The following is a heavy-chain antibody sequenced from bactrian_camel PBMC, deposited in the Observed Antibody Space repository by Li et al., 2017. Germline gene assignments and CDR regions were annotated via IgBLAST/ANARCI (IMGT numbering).Heavy chain of an antibody. CDR1: EHIGGFYC. CDR2: IEREGPT. Sequence: HVQLVESGGGSVQAGGSVRLSCAATEHIGGFYCVGWFRQAPGKEREGVATIEREGPTAYRDSVQGRFTISRDNSKNTLYLQLNSLKTEDTAMYYCAKDQRGSIWYWMYDYWGQGTQVTVS. J-gene: IGHJ4*01. CDR3: AKDQRGSIWYWMYDY. D-gene: IGHD6*01. V-gene: IGHV3S53*01.